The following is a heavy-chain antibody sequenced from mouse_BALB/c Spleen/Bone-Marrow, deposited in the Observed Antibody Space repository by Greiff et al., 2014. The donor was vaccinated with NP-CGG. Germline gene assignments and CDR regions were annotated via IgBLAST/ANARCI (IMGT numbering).Heavy chain of an antibody. CDR2: ISSGGSYT. J-gene: IGHJ1*01. CDR1: GFIFSSYA. Sequence: DVKLVESGGGLVKPGGSLKLSCAASGFIFSSYAMSWVRQTPEKRLEWVATISSGGSYTYYADSVKGRFTISRDTAKNTLYLQMSSLRSEDTAIYYCARQDYYGSSPHWYFDVWGAGTTVTVSS. D-gene: IGHD1-1*01. V-gene: IGHV5-9-3*01. CDR3: ARQDYYGSSPHWYFDV.